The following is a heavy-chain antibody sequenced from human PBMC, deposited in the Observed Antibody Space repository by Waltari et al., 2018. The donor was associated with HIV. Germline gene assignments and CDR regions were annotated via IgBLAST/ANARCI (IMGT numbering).Heavy chain of an antibody. CDR2: INPDTGDT. D-gene: IGHD3-16*01. CDR1: GARFSYYF. V-gene: IGHV1-2*06. Sequence: QTLLVQSESEVRAPGPSVVLPCTASGARFSYYFLYSLRPAPGQGLEWMGRINPDTGDTTYSQTFRTRVTMTRDTSSASTYMEMTRLTAADTATYFCARGEDVSLTHLPPGFRLEFWGKGSLVSVSS. CDR3: ARGEDVSLTHLPPGFRLEF. J-gene: IGHJ4*02.